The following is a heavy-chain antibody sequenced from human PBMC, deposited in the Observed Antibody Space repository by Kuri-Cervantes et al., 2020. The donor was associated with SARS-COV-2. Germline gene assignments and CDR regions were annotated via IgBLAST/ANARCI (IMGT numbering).Heavy chain of an antibody. CDR2: LRYDGGEN. Sequence: GGSLRLSCTVYGGSFSGYYWSWIRQAPGKGLEWVGFLRYDGGENHYADSVKGRFTISRDNSKNTLYLQMNSLRAEDTAVYYCAKGHYDSSGYYLYYFDYWGQGTLVTVSS. D-gene: IGHD3-22*01. CDR1: GGSFSGYY. CDR3: AKGHYDSSGYYLYYFDY. V-gene: IGHV3-30*02. J-gene: IGHJ4*02.